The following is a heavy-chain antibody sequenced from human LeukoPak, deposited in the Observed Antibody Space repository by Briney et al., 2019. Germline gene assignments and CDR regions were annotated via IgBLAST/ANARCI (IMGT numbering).Heavy chain of an antibody. CDR3: ARAPLSETDFDY. Sequence: PSETLSLTCTVSGGSISGYYWNWIRQPPGKGLEWIGYIYYSGSTNYNPSLKSRLTVTLDTSKYQFSLKLSSVAAADTAVYYCARAPLSETDFDYWGQGTLVTVSS. J-gene: IGHJ4*02. D-gene: IGHD3-3*01. CDR1: GGSISGYY. CDR2: IYYSGST. V-gene: IGHV4-59*01.